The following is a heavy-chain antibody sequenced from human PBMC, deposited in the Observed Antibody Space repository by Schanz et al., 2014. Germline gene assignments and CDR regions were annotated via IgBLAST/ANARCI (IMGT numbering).Heavy chain of an antibody. CDR2: ISSSSSYT. CDR1: GVTFSSYA. D-gene: IGHD3-10*01. J-gene: IGHJ4*02. CDR3: AKDQGSYGSGSYSYFDY. V-gene: IGHV3-23*01. Sequence: EVQLLESGGGFVQPGGSLRLSCVASGVTFSSYAMSWVRQASGKGLEWVSYISSSSSYTNYADSVKGRFTISRDNSKNTLYLQMNSLRAEDTAVYYCAKDQGSYGSGSYSYFDYWGQGTLATVSS.